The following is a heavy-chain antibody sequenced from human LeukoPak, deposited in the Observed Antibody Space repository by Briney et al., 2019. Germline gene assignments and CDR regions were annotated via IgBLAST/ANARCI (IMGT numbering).Heavy chain of an antibody. D-gene: IGHD3-10*01. V-gene: IGHV4-39*01. CDR1: GGSISSSSYY. Sequence: SETLSLTCTVSGGSISSSSYYWGWIRQPPGTGLEWIGSIYYSGSTYYNPSLKSRVTISVDTSKNQFSLKLSSVTAADTAVYYCARHGWVRDAKLNWFDPWGQGTLVTVSS. J-gene: IGHJ5*02. CDR3: ARHGWVRDAKLNWFDP. CDR2: IYYSGST.